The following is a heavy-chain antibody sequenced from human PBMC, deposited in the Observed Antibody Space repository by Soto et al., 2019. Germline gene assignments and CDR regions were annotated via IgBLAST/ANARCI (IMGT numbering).Heavy chain of an antibody. V-gene: IGHV1-46*04. CDR3: ARGWGRVVYAMDV. CDR2: INPVGGST. D-gene: IGHD1-26*01. Sequence: QVQLVQSGAEVKKPGASVRVSCKASGYTFTSYYIHWVRQAPGQGLEWVSIINPVGGSTNYAQKLQGRVTVTRDTSTSTVHMELSSLRSEDTAVYYCARGWGRVVYAMDVWGHGTTVTVSS. J-gene: IGHJ6*02. CDR1: GYTFTSYY.